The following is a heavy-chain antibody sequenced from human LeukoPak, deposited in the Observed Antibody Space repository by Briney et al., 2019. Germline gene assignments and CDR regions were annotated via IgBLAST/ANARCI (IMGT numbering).Heavy chain of an antibody. CDR1: GGSMSGYY. CDR3: ARAHYYGSGSYYRLDY. CDR2: IYYSGST. D-gene: IGHD3-10*01. V-gene: IGHV4-59*12. J-gene: IGHJ4*02. Sequence: SETLSLTCTVSGGSMSGYYWSWIRQPPGKGLEWIGYIYYSGSTNSNPSLKSRVTISIDTSKNQFSLKLSSVTAADTAVYYCARAHYYGSGSYYRLDYWGQGTLVTVSS.